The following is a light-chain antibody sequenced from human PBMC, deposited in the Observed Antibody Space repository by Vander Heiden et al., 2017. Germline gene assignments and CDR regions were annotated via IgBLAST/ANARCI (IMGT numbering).Light chain of an antibody. Sequence: QSALTQPASVSGSPGQSITISCTGTSSDVGGYNYVPWYQQHPGKAHKLMISDVSNRPSGVSNRFSGSKSGNTASLTISGLQAEDEADYYCSSYTSSSTYVFGTGTKVSVL. J-gene: IGLJ1*01. CDR3: SSYTSSSTYV. V-gene: IGLV2-14*03. CDR1: SSDVGGYNY. CDR2: DVS.